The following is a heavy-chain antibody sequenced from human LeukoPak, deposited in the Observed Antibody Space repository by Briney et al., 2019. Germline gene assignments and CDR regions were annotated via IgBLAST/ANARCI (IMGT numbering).Heavy chain of an antibody. Sequence: ASVKVSCKASGYTFTGYYMHWVRQAPGQGLEWMGWISAYNGNTNYAQKLQGRVTMTTDTSTSTAYMELRSLRSDDTAVYYCARVGGVYEGDAFDIWGQGTMVTVSS. CDR2: ISAYNGNT. CDR3: ARVGGVYEGDAFDI. D-gene: IGHD3-16*01. V-gene: IGHV1-18*04. J-gene: IGHJ3*02. CDR1: GYTFTGYY.